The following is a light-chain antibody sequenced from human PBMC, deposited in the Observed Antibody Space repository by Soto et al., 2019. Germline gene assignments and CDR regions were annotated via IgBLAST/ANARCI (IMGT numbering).Light chain of an antibody. CDR3: QQYNNWPGT. CDR2: GAS. J-gene: IGKJ1*01. CDR1: QSVSSY. Sequence: EIVLTQSPATLSLSPGERATLSCRASQSVSSYLAWYQQKPGQAPRLLFYGASTGATGIPARFSGSGSETEFTLSISSLQSEDFAVYYCQQYNNWPGTFGQGTKVDIK. V-gene: IGKV3-15*01.